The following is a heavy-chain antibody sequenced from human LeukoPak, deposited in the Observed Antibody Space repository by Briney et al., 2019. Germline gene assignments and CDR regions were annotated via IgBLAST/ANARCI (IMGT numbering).Heavy chain of an antibody. CDR1: GYSFNTYD. D-gene: IGHD2-21*01. CDR2: MNPNSGNA. Sequence: EASVKVSCKASGYSFNTYDINWVRQTGGQGLEWMGWMNPNSGNAAYAQKFQGRVTMSRNTSIATVYMEVSSLTSDDTAVYFCARARGAPYRHPFVGMIAPYYFDDWGQGTLVTVSS. CDR3: ARARGAPYRHPFVGMIAPYYFDD. V-gene: IGHV1-8*01. J-gene: IGHJ4*02.